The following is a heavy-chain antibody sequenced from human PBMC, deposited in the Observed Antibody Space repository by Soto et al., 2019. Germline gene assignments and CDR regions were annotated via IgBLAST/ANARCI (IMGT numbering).Heavy chain of an antibody. CDR3: ARVVVAQNYYGMDV. CDR1: GGSISSSNW. D-gene: IGHD2-15*01. V-gene: IGHV4-4*02. CDR2: IYHSGST. J-gene: IGHJ6*02. Sequence: SETLSLTCAVSGGSISSSNWWSWVRQPPGKGLEWIGEIYHSGSTNYNPSLKSRVTISVDKSKNQFSLKLSSVTAADTAVYYCARVVVAQNYYGMDVWGQGTTVTVSS.